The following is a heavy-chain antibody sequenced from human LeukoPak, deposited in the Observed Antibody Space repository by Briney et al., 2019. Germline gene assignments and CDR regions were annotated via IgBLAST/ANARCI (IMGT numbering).Heavy chain of an antibody. V-gene: IGHV3-20*01. Sequence: GGSLRLSCAASGFTFDDYGMSWVRQAPGKGLEWVSGINWNGGSTGYADPVKGRFTISRDNAKNSLYLQMNSLRAEDTALYHCARDLDDSSQEHRGYFDYWGQGTLVTVSS. CDR1: GFTFDDYG. CDR3: ARDLDDSSQEHRGYFDY. CDR2: INWNGGST. D-gene: IGHD3-22*01. J-gene: IGHJ4*02.